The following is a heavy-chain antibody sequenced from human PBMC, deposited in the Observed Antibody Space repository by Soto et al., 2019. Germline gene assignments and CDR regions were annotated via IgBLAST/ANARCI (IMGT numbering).Heavy chain of an antibody. V-gene: IGHV3-30-3*01. Sequence: GGSLRLSCAASGFTFSSYAMHWVRQAPGKGLEWVAVISYDGSNKYYADSVKGRFTISRDNSKNTLYLQMNSLRAEDTAVYYCAREVGYTKDYWGQGTLVTVSS. CDR3: AREVGYTKDY. CDR2: ISYDGSNK. D-gene: IGHD6-13*01. CDR1: GFTFSSYA. J-gene: IGHJ4*02.